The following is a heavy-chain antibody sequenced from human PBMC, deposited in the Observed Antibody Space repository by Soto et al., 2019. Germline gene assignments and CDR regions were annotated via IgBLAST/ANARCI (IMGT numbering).Heavy chain of an antibody. CDR2: VSFDGKVT. CDR3: AREPYGDSQYFDY. Sequence: QVQLVESGGDMVQAGTSLRLSCTGSGFTFSSLSLHWVRQGPDKGLEWVAVVSFDGKVTYYADSVKGRFTVSRDNSKNTIYLQANSLRAEDTAVYYCAREPYGDSQYFDYWGQGTPVTVSS. D-gene: IGHD2-21*02. J-gene: IGHJ4*02. CDR1: GFTFSSLS. V-gene: IGHV3-30*04.